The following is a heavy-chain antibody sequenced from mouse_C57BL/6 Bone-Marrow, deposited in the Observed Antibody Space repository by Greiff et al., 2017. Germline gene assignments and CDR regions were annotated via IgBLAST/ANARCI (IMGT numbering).Heavy chain of an antibody. V-gene: IGHV1-39*01. Sequence: VHVKQSGPELVKPGASVKISCKASGYSFTDYNMNWVKQSNGKSLEWIGVINPNYGTTSYNQKFKGKATLTVDQSSSTAYMQLNSLTSEDSAVYYCARRGSSYVAWFAYWGQGTLVTVSA. CDR2: INPNYGTT. D-gene: IGHD1-1*01. CDR3: ARRGSSYVAWFAY. J-gene: IGHJ3*01. CDR1: GYSFTDYN.